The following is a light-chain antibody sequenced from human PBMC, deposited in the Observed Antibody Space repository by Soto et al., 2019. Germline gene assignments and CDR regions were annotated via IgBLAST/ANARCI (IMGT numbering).Light chain of an antibody. V-gene: IGKV3-15*01. CDR3: QQYGTSVLVT. CDR2: GAS. Sequence: EIVLTQSPATLSVSPGDRVTLSCRASQSVDINLAWYQQRPGQAPRLLVYGASTKATDMPGRFSGRGSGTEFTLTISRLEPEDFAVYYCQQYGTSVLVTFGPGTRLEI. CDR1: QSVDIN. J-gene: IGKJ5*01.